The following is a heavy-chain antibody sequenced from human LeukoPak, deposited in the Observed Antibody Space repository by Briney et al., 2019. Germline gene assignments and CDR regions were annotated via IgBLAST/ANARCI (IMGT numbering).Heavy chain of an antibody. CDR2: ISYDDTNK. V-gene: IGHV3-30*04. CDR3: ASQQLWYIDY. Sequence: GGSLRLSCAASGFTFSNYALHWVRQAPGKGLEWVAVISYDDTNKYYVDSVKGRFTISRDNSKNTLYLQMNSLRAEDTAVYYCASQQLWYIDYWGQGTLVTVSS. J-gene: IGHJ4*02. D-gene: IGHD5-18*01. CDR1: GFTFSNYA.